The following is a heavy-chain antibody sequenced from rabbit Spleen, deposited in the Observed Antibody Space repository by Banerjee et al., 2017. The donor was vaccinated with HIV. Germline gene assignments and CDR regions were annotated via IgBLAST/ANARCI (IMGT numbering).Heavy chain of an antibody. CDR3: ARDLVGVIGWNFYL. CDR2: IDTGSSGFT. J-gene: IGHJ4*01. D-gene: IGHD2-1*01. V-gene: IGHV1S45*01. Sequence: QEQLEESGGGLVKPGGSLTLTCIASGVSFSGDSYMCWVRQAPGKGLEWIACIDTGSSGFTYFASWAKGRFTISKTSSTTVTLRMTSLTAADRATYFCARDLVGVIGWNFYLWGQGTLVTVS. CDR1: GVSFSGDSY.